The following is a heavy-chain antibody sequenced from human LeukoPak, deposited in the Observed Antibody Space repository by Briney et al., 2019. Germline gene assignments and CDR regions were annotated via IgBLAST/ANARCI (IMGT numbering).Heavy chain of an antibody. V-gene: IGHV3-30-3*01. CDR1: GFTFSSYA. Sequence: PGGSLRLSCAASGFTFSSYAMHWVRQAPGKGLEWVAVISYDGSNKYYADSVKGRFTISRDNSKNTLYLQMNSLRAEDTAVYYCARDPSPGEDYWGQGTLVTVSS. D-gene: IGHD3-10*01. CDR2: ISYDGSNK. J-gene: IGHJ4*02. CDR3: ARDPSPGEDY.